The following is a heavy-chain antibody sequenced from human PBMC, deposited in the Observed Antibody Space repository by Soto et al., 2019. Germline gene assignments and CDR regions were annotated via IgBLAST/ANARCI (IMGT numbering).Heavy chain of an antibody. CDR1: GGTFSSYA. Sequence: QVQLVQSGAEVKKPGSSVKVSCKASGGTFSSYAISWVRQAPGQGLEWMGGIIPIFGTANYAQKFQGRVTITADASTSTAYMELSSLRSEDTAVYYCPSSTSIYNWFDPWGQGTLLTVSS. J-gene: IGHJ5*02. CDR2: IIPIFGTA. V-gene: IGHV1-69*01. D-gene: IGHD2-2*01. CDR3: PSSTSIYNWFDP.